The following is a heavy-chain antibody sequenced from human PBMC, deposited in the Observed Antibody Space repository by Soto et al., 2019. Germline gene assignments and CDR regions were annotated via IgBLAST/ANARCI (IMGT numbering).Heavy chain of an antibody. CDR1: GGSVSSGSYY. CDR2: IYYSGST. D-gene: IGHD4-17*01. CDR3: ARRPYGDYVGPFDY. V-gene: IGHV4-61*01. Sequence: SETLSLTCTVSGGSVSSGSYYWSWIRQPPGKGLEWIGYIYYSGSTNYNPSLKSRVTISVDTSKNQFSLKLSSVTAADTAVYYCARRPYGDYVGPFDYWGQGTLVTVSS. J-gene: IGHJ4*02.